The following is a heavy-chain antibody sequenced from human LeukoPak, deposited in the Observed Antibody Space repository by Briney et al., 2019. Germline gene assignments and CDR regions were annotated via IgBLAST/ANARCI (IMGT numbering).Heavy chain of an antibody. J-gene: IGHJ4*02. CDR1: GGTFSSYA. V-gene: IGHV1-69*04. CDR2: IIPILGIA. D-gene: IGHD2-21*02. CDR3: ARENCGGDRGCFDY. Sequence: GSSVKVSCKASGGTFSSYAISWVRQAPGQGLEWMGRIIPILGIANYAQKFQGRVTITADKSTSTAYMELSSLRSEDTAVYYCARENCGGDRGCFDYWGQGTLVTVSS.